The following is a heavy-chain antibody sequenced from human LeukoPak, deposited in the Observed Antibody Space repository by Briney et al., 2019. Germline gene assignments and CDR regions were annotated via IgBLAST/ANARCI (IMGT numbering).Heavy chain of an antibody. CDR3: ARDWLLDY. CDR2: IGRDGVNS. D-gene: IGHD3-9*01. V-gene: IGHV3-64*01. Sequence: GGSLRLSCAASGFTFSDFAMQWVRQVPGKGLEFVSGIGRDGVNSYYANSVRDRFTISTDNSKNTLYLQMGSLTTEAMAVYYCARDWLLDYWGEGTLVTVSS. CDR1: GFTFSDFA. J-gene: IGHJ4*02.